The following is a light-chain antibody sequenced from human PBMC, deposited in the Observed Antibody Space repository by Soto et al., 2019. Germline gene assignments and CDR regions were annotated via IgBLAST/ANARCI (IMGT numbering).Light chain of an antibody. CDR3: QQYVISVT. CDR2: GAS. V-gene: IGKV3-20*01. CDR1: QSISGNC. J-gene: IGKJ5*01. Sequence: EIVLTKSPGTLSLSPGERATLSCRASQSISGNCLDWYQQKPGQAPRLLIYGASNRATGIPERFGGSASGTDFTLTIGRLEPQDSAMYYCQQYVISVTFGQGTRLEIK.